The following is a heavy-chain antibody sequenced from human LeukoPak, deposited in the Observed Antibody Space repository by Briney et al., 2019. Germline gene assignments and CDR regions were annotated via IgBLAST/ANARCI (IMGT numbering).Heavy chain of an antibody. CDR2: INSDGSRT. D-gene: IGHD6-13*01. V-gene: IGHV3-74*01. CDR3: ARGSWSAADTNIDY. J-gene: IGHJ4*02. Sequence: GGSLRLSCAASGFTLSTYWMHWVRQAPGKGLVWVSCINSDGSRTTYEDSVKGRFTISRDNAKNTLYLQMNTLRVEDTAVYYCARGSWSAADTNIDYWGQGTLVTVSS. CDR1: GFTLSTYW.